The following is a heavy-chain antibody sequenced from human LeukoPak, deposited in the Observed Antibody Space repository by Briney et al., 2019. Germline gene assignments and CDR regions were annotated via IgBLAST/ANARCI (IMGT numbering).Heavy chain of an antibody. CDR3: ARGVVVPAAIFYYCYGMDV. D-gene: IGHD2-2*01. J-gene: IGHJ6*02. CDR1: GRTISSGGYY. Sequence: SETLSLTCTVSGRTISSGGYYWSWMRQHPGKCLEWLGYIYYSGSTYYNPSLKSRVTISVDTSKNQFSLKLSSVTAADTAVYYCARGVVVPAAIFYYCYGMDVWGQGTTVTVSS. CDR2: IYYSGST. V-gene: IGHV4-31*03.